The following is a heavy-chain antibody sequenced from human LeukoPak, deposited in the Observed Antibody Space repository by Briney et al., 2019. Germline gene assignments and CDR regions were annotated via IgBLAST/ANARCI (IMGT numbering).Heavy chain of an antibody. CDR3: ARDRLPENSGSYSSED. CDR1: GYTFTSFG. V-gene: IGHV1-18*01. D-gene: IGHD1-26*01. J-gene: IGHJ4*02. CDR2: LSAYNGNT. Sequence: ASVKVYCKASGYTFTSFGISWVRQAPGQGLEWMGWLSAYNGNTNYAQKLQGRVTMTTDTSTSTAYMELRSLRSDDTAVYYCARDRLPENSGSYSSEDWGQGTLVTVSS.